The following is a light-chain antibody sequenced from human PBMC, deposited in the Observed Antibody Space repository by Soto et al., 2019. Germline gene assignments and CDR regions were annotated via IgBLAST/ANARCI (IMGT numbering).Light chain of an antibody. CDR1: SSNIGGNS. CDR3: GSWDGSLSGYV. V-gene: IGLV1-51*01. Sequence: QSVLTQPPSVSAAPGQTVTISCSGSSSNIGGNSVSWYQQHPGTAPKLLIYDVNKRPSGIPDRFSGSKSGTSATLGITGFQTEDEADYYCGSWDGSLSGYVFGTGTKVTVL. CDR2: DVN. J-gene: IGLJ1*01.